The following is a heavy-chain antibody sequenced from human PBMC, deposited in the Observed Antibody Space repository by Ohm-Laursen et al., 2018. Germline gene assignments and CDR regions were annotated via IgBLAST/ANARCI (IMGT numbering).Heavy chain of an antibody. CDR1: GFTFSNYG. D-gene: IGHD3-3*01. CDR2: ISDSGGDT. V-gene: IGHV3-23*01. Sequence: SLRLSCAASGFTFSNYGMNWVRQAPGKGLEWVSSISDSGGDTYYADSVKGRFTISRDNSKNTLYLQMNSLRAEDTAVYYCYGYYSLYFDYWGQGTLVTVSS. CDR3: YGYYSLYFDY. J-gene: IGHJ4*02.